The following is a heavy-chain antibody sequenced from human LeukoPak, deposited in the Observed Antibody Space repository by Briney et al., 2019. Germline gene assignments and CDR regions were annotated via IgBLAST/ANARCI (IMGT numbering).Heavy chain of an antibody. D-gene: IGHD1-20*01. V-gene: IGHV3-23*01. CDR1: GFTFISYA. Sequence: GGSLRLSCATSGFTFISYAMSWVRQAPEKGLEWVSAISGSGGSTYYADSVKGRFTISRDNSKNTLYLQMNSLRAEDTAVYYCAKDGGMYNWNDLDYWGQGTLVTVSS. J-gene: IGHJ4*02. CDR3: AKDGGMYNWNDLDY. CDR2: ISGSGGST.